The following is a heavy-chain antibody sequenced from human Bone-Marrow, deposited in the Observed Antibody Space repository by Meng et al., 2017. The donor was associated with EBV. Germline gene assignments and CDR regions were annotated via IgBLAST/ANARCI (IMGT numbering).Heavy chain of an antibody. CDR1: GGTFRSDA. D-gene: IGHD3-10*01. V-gene: IGHV1-69*01. CDR2: LIPMSDAP. J-gene: IGHJ4*02. CDR3: ASASGRGFTPDY. Sequence: QGRLVQCGAEVKKPGSSVKVACKTSGGTFRSDAISWVRQAPGQGLEWMGGLIPMSDAPHYAQQFQGRVTIPADESTSTHYMDLIDLRSEDTAVYYCASASGRGFTPDYWGQGTLVTVSS.